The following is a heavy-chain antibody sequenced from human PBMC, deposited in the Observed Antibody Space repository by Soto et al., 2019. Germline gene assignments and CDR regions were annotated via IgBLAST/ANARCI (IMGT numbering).Heavy chain of an antibody. CDR2: IIPIFGTA. CDR1: GGTFSSYA. J-gene: IGHJ6*02. Sequence: SVKVSCKASGGTFSSYAISWVRQAPGQGLEWMGGIIPIFGTANYAQKFQGRVTITADESTSTAYMELSSLRSEDTAVYYCARVGPYCSSTSCYPYYYGMDVWGQGTTVTVSS. V-gene: IGHV1-69*13. CDR3: ARVGPYCSSTSCYPYYYGMDV. D-gene: IGHD2-2*01.